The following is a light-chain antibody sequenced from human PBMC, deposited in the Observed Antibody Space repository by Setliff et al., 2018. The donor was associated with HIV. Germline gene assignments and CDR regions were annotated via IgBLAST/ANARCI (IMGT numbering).Light chain of an antibody. CDR1: SSDVGAYSL. V-gene: IGLV2-14*01. CDR3: SSYTSSSTDV. J-gene: IGLJ1*01. CDR2: EVS. Sequence: QSVLTQPASVSGSPGQSITISCTGTSSDVGAYSLVSWYQQHPGKAPKLMTYEVSNRPSGVSNRFSASKSGNTASLTISGLQAEDEADYYCSSYTSSSTDVFGTGTRSPS.